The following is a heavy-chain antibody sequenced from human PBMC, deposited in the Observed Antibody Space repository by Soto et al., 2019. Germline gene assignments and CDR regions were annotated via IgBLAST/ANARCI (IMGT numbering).Heavy chain of an antibody. V-gene: IGHV1-18*01. D-gene: IGHD6-19*01. CDR1: GYSFTNYG. CDR2: ISAYNGNT. J-gene: IGHJ6*03. CDR3: ARDRGVAPPVAGNTHYYYQLDG. Sequence: QDQLVQSGVEVKKPGASVKVSCKASGYSFTNYGITWVRQAPGQGFEWMGWISAYNGNTKSAQKLQGRVPMTTDASTSTAYSELRCLSSGDTAVYYCARDRGVAPPVAGNTHYYYQLDGWGKGTTVTVS.